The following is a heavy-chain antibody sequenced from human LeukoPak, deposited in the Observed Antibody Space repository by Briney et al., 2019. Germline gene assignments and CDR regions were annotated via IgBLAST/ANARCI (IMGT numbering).Heavy chain of an antibody. CDR3: ARATHDYGDYSHFDY. V-gene: IGHV4-34*01. CDR2: INHSGST. Sequence: SETLSLTCAVYGGSFSGYYWSWIRQPPGKGLEWIGEINHSGSTNYNPSLKTRVTISVDKSKNQFSLKLSSVTAADTAVYYCARATHDYGDYSHFDYWGQGTLVTVSS. CDR1: GGSFSGYY. J-gene: IGHJ4*02. D-gene: IGHD4-17*01.